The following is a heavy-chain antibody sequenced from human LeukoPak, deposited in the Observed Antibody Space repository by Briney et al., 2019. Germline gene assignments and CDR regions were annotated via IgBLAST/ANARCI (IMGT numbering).Heavy chain of an antibody. Sequence: SETLSLTCTVSGVSISSSYWTWIRQPPGKGLEWIGYIYYSGSTNYNPSLKSRVTMSVDTSKNQFSLKLSSVTAADTAVYYCARTSGYSGYYFDYWGQGTLVTVSS. CDR2: IYYSGST. CDR3: ARTSGYSGYYFDY. V-gene: IGHV4-59*01. D-gene: IGHD5-12*01. CDR1: GVSISSSY. J-gene: IGHJ4*02.